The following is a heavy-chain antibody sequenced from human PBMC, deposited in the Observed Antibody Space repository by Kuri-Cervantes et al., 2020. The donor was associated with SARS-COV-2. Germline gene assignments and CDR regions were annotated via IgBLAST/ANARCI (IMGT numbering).Heavy chain of an antibody. CDR3: ARYSVVVTAIDY. D-gene: IGHD2-21*02. CDR2: ISSSSSYI. Sequence: GESLKISCAASGFTFSSYSMNWVRQAPGKGLEWVSSISSSSSYIYYADSVKGRFTISRDNAKNTLYLQMNSLRAEDTAVYYCARYSVVVTAIDYWGQGTLVTVSS. J-gene: IGHJ4*02. V-gene: IGHV3-21*01. CDR1: GFTFSSYS.